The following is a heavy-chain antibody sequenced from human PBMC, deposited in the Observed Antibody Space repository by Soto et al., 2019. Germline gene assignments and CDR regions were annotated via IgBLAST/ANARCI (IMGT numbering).Heavy chain of an antibody. D-gene: IGHD3-9*01. J-gene: IGHJ6*02. Sequence: SGPTLVNPTHTLTLTCTFSGFSLSTSGMCVSWIRQPPGKALEWLALIDWDDDKYYNTSLKTRLTISKDTSKNQVVLRMTNMDPVDTATYYCARISFHILTGYSYYYGMDVWGQGTTVTV. CDR2: IDWDDDK. V-gene: IGHV2-70*01. CDR1: GFSLSTSGMC. CDR3: ARISFHILTGYSYYYGMDV.